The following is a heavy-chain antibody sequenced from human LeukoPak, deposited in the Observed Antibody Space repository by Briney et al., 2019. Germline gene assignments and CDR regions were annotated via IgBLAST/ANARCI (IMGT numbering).Heavy chain of an antibody. D-gene: IGHD3-22*01. J-gene: IGHJ4*02. Sequence: PETLSLTCTVSGGSISSSSYYWGWIPQPPGKGLEWFGSIYYSGSTYYNPSLKSRVTISVDTSKNQFSLKLSSVTAADTAVYYCAKTNYYDSSGYYMYYFDYWGQGTLVTVSS. CDR3: AKTNYYDSSGYYMYYFDY. CDR2: IYYSGST. V-gene: IGHV4-39*07. CDR1: GGSISSSSYY.